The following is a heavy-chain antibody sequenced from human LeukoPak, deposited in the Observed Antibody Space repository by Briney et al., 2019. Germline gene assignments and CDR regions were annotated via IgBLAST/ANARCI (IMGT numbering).Heavy chain of an antibody. CDR3: ARGWEPGVSGMDV. Sequence: GGSLRLSCEASGFTFSNYNMNWVRQAPGKGLEWVSSISSSSSYIYYADSVKGRFTISRDNAKNSLYLQMNSLGAEDTAVYYCARGWEPGVSGMDVWGQGTTVTVSS. J-gene: IGHJ6*02. CDR2: ISSSSSYI. D-gene: IGHD1-26*01. CDR1: GFTFSNYN. V-gene: IGHV3-21*01.